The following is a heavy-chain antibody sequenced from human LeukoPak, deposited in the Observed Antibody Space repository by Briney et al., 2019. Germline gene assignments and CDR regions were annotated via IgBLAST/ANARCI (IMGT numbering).Heavy chain of an antibody. CDR3: AREGSAPFGMGTFSPYYYYGMDV. CDR2: ISSSSSYI. CDR1: GFTFSSYS. V-gene: IGHV3-21*01. D-gene: IGHD3-10*01. J-gene: IGHJ6*02. Sequence: KTGGSLRLSCAASGFTFSSYSMNWVRQAPGKGLEWVSSISSSSSYIYYADSVKGRFTICRDNAKNSLYLQMNSLRAEDTAVYYCAREGSAPFGMGTFSPYYYYGMDVWGQGTTVTVSS.